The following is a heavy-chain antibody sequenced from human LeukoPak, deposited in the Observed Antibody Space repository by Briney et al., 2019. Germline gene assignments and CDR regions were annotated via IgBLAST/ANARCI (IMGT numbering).Heavy chain of an antibody. V-gene: IGHV3-23*01. Sequence: PGGALRLSCAASGFTFISYAMSWVPQAPGEGLEWGSAISGSGGSTYYADSVKGRFTISRDNSKNTLYLQMNSLRAEDTAVYYCAKDGHLTMIVVVITFLWLDYWGQGTLVTVSS. D-gene: IGHD3-22*01. CDR1: GFTFISYA. J-gene: IGHJ4*02. CDR2: ISGSGGST. CDR3: AKDGHLTMIVVVITFLWLDY.